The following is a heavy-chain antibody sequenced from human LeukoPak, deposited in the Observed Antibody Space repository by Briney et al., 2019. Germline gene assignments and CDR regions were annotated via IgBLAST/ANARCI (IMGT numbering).Heavy chain of an antibody. CDR2: IYYSGST. J-gene: IGHJ3*02. D-gene: IGHD1-26*01. CDR1: GGSISSYY. CDR3: ARNLLPATKGAFDI. Sequence: KPSETLSLTCTVSGGSISSYYWSWIRQPPGKGLEWIGYIYYSGSTNYNPSLKSRVTMSVDTSREHFSLKLSSVTAADTAVYYCARNLLPATKGAFDIWGQGTLVTVSS. V-gene: IGHV4-59*12.